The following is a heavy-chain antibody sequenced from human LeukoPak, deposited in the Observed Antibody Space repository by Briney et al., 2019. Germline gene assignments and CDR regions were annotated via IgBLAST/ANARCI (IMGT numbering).Heavy chain of an antibody. CDR3: ASRYYGMDV. Sequence: SETLSLTCAVSGGSISSSNWWSWVRQPPGKGLEWIGEINHSGSTNYNPSLKSRVTISVDTSKNQFSLKLSSVTAADTAVYYCASRYYGMDVWGQGTTVTVSS. CDR2: INHSGST. V-gene: IGHV4-4*02. J-gene: IGHJ6*02. CDR1: GGSISSSNW.